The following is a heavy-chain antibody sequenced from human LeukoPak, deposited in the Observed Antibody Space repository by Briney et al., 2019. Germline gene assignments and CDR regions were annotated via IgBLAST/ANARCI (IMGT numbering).Heavy chain of an antibody. CDR2: IYYGGST. J-gene: IGHJ4*02. CDR3: ARGGGYDYLSALSPFDY. Sequence: KASETLSLTCTVSGGSISSYYWSWIRQPPGKGLEWIGYIYYGGSTNYNPSLKSRVTISVDTSKNQFSLKLSSVTAADTAVYYCARGGGYDYLSALSPFDYWGQGTLVTVSS. D-gene: IGHD5-12*01. CDR1: GGSISSYY. V-gene: IGHV4-59*01.